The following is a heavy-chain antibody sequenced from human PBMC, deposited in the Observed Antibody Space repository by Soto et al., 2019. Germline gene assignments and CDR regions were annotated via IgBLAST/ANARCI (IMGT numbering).Heavy chain of an antibody. D-gene: IGHD3-10*01. Sequence: SETLSLTCSVSGGSMSEYFWSWIRQSPGKGLEWIGYIYYLGSTDYNPALKSRVTISVDTSKRQFSLRLTSVTAADTAVYYCARDGYDGSGSPYPAYWGPGTQVTVSS. CDR3: ARDGYDGSGSPYPAY. CDR1: GGSMSEYF. CDR2: IYYLGST. V-gene: IGHV4-59*01. J-gene: IGHJ4*02.